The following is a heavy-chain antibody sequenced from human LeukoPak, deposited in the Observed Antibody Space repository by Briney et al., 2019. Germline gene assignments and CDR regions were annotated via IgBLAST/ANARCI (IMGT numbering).Heavy chain of an antibody. D-gene: IGHD3-22*01. J-gene: IGHJ4*02. CDR3: ARRYYYDTPFDY. CDR2: IYYSGST. CDR1: GGSISSSSYY. V-gene: IGHV4-39*01. Sequence: SETLSLTCTVSGGSISSSSYYWGWIRQPPGKGLEWIGSIYYSGSTYYNPSLKSRVTISVDTSKNQFSLKLSSVTAADTAVYYCARRYYYDTPFDYWGQGTLATVSS.